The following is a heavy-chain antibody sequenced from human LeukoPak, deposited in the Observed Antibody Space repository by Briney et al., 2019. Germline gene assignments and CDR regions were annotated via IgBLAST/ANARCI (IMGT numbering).Heavy chain of an antibody. Sequence: SETLSLTCTVSGGSISSGGYYWSWIRQHPGKGLEWIGYIYYSGSTYYSPSLKSRVTISVDTSKNQFSLKLSSVTAADTAVYYCARVDYDILTGYYWIDYWGQGTLVTVSS. J-gene: IGHJ4*02. CDR2: IYYSGST. V-gene: IGHV4-31*03. CDR3: ARVDYDILTGYYWIDY. D-gene: IGHD3-9*01. CDR1: GGSISSGGYY.